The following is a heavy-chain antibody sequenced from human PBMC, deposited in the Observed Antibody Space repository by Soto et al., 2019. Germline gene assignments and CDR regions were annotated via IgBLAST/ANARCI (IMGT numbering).Heavy chain of an antibody. J-gene: IGHJ3*02. CDR1: GGSISSGGYY. V-gene: IGHV4-31*03. CDR3: ARNRFPKGPYDAFDI. CDR2: IYYSGST. Sequence: PSETLSLTCTVSGGSISSGGYYWSWIRQHPGKGLEWIGYIYYSGSTYYADSVKGRFTISRDNSKNTPYLQMNSLRAEDTAVYYCARNRFPKGPYDAFDIWGQGTMVTVSS.